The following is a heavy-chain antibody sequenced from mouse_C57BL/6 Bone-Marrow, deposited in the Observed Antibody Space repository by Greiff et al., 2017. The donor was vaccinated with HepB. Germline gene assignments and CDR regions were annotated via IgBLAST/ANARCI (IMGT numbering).Heavy chain of an antibody. Sequence: VQLQQSGPVLVKPGASVKMSCKASGYTFTDYYMNWVKQSHGKSLEWIGVINPYNGGTSYNQKFKGKATLTVDKSSSTAYMERNSRTSEDSAVYYCARWGGYDYYAMDYWGQGTSVTVSS. D-gene: IGHD3-2*02. CDR3: ARWGGYDYYAMDY. CDR1: GYTFTDYY. CDR2: INPYNGGT. V-gene: IGHV1-19*01. J-gene: IGHJ4*01.